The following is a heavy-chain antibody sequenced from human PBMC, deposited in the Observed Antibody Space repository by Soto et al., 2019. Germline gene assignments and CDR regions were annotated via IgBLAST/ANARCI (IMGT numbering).Heavy chain of an antibody. CDR3: ASQAAGTGIDS. Sequence: PSETLSLTCAVSGGSFTSNNWWTWVRQPPGQGLEWIGEIYRTGSTNYNPSLKSRVTISLDKSENQFSLKVTSLTAADTAVYYCASQAAGTGIDSLGQGTFLTVSS. CDR1: GGSFTSNNW. V-gene: IGHV4-4*02. J-gene: IGHJ5*01. CDR2: IYRTGST.